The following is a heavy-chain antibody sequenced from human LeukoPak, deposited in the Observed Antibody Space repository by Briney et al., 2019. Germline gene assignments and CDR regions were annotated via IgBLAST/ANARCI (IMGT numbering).Heavy chain of an antibody. D-gene: IGHD4-17*01. J-gene: IGHJ4*02. V-gene: IGHV3-74*03. CDR3: AQRGTVTKTFDY. Sequence: GGSLRLSCAASGFTFSRDWMHWVRQAPGKGLVWVSRISDDGSITTYADSVQGRFTISRDNAKSTVFLQMNSLRADDTAVYYCAQRGTVTKTFDYWGQGTLVTVSS. CDR1: GFTFSRDW. CDR2: ISDDGSIT.